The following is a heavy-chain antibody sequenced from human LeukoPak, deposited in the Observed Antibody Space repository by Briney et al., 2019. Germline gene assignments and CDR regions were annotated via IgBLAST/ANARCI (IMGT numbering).Heavy chain of an antibody. CDR2: ISSSSSYI. CDR1: GFTFSSYS. Sequence: GGSLRLSCAASGFTFSSYSMNWVRQAPGKGLEWVSSISSSSSYIYYADSVKGRFTISRHNSKNTLYLQMNSLRGDDTAVYYCARGPPRMIVPIYWGQGTLVTVSS. CDR3: ARGPPRMIVPIY. J-gene: IGHJ4*02. D-gene: IGHD3-22*01. V-gene: IGHV3-21*04.